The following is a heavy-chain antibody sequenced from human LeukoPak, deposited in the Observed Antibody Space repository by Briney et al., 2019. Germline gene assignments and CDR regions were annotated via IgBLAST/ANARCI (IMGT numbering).Heavy chain of an antibody. D-gene: IGHD3-10*01. CDR3: ARALGSGWVYFL. CDR1: GFTFSSYE. V-gene: IGHV3-48*03. Sequence: GGSLRLSCAASGFTFSSYEMHWVRQAPGKGLEWVSYISSSDSTIYYADSVKGRFTISRDNAKNTLYPQMNSLRVEDTAVYYCARALGSGWVYFLGGQGTLVTVSS. J-gene: IGHJ4*02. CDR2: ISSSDSTI.